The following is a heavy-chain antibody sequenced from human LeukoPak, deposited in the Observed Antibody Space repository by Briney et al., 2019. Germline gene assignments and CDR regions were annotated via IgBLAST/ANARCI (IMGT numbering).Heavy chain of an antibody. CDR1: GFTFSNYA. Sequence: GRSLRLSCAASGFTFSNYAMHWVRQAPGKGLEWVALIPYDGSNKYYADSVKGRFTISRDNSMNTLDLQMNSLRAEDTAVYYCARDSGPLGIAAVGFDYWGQGTLVTVSS. V-gene: IGHV3-30*17. J-gene: IGHJ4*02. CDR3: ARDSGPLGIAAVGFDY. D-gene: IGHD6-13*01. CDR2: IPYDGSNK.